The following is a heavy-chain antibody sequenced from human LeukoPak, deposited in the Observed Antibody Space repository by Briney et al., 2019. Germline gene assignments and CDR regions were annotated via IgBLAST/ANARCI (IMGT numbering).Heavy chain of an antibody. D-gene: IGHD4-23*01. CDR3: ARDRDSGAKSDGMDV. CDR2: ISPSGTTT. V-gene: IGHV1-46*01. Sequence: ASVKVSCKASGYTFTSYYMHWVRQAPGQGLEWMGIISPSGTTTAYARKFQGRVTMTRDTSTSTVYMELSSLRSEGTAVYYCARDRDSGAKSDGMDVWGQGTTVIVSS. J-gene: IGHJ6*02. CDR1: GYTFTSYY.